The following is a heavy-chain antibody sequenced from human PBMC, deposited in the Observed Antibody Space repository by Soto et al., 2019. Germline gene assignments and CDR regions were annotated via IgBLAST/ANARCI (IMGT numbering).Heavy chain of an antibody. CDR2: ISGSGGST. D-gene: IGHD7-27*01. CDR1: GFTFSSYA. Sequence: GGSLRLSCAASGFTFSSYAMSWVRQAPGKGLEWVSAISGSGGSTYYADSVKGRFTISRDNSKNTLYLQMNSLRAEDTAVYYCATSPAETGEGSGYYYYMDVWGKGTTVTVSS. V-gene: IGHV3-23*01. CDR3: ATSPAETGEGSGYYYYMDV. J-gene: IGHJ6*03.